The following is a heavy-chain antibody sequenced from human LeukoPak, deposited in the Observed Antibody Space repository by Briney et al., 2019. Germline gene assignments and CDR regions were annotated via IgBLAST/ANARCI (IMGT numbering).Heavy chain of an antibody. J-gene: IGHJ4*02. V-gene: IGHV4-59*07. CDR1: GGSISTKH. D-gene: IGHD3-16*02. CDR2: VYCSGCT. CDR3: ARAVISFGGGIAKGFDC. Sequence: SDTLSPTRTLSGGSISTKHWSWIPQPPGKRPESIGSVYCSGCTDYSPSIKGRATISVGPSMKQFSRSLSSVSAADTAIYYWARAVISFGGGIAKGFDCWGQGTLVTVSS.